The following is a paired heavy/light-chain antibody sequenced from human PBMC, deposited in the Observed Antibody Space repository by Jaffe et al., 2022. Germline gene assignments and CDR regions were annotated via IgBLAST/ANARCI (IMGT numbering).Light chain of an antibody. CDR1: QSISSW. CDR2: KAS. V-gene: IGKV1-5*03. CDR3: QQYNSSSRT. J-gene: IGKJ1*01. Sequence: DIQMTQSPSTLSASVGDRVTITCRASQSISSWLAWYQQRPGKAPKLLIYKASSLQSGVPSRFSGSGSGTEFTLTISSLQPDDFATYYCQQYNSSSRTFGQGTKVEIK.
Heavy chain of an antibody. CDR1: GFTFSSYR. CDR2: ISTSSRTI. J-gene: IGHJ4*02. D-gene: IGHD2-15*01. Sequence: EVQLMESGGGLVQPGGSLRLSCAASGFTFSSYRMNWVRQAPGKGLEWVSFISTSSRTIYYADSVKGRFTISRDNAKNSLYLQMNSLRAEDTAVYYCARDANILVYFDYWGQGTLVTVSS. CDR3: ARDANILVYFDY. V-gene: IGHV3-48*01.